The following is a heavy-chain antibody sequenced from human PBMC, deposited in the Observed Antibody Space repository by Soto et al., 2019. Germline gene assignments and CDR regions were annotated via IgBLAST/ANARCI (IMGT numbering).Heavy chain of an antibody. J-gene: IGHJ5*02. D-gene: IGHD1-26*01. Sequence: PSETLSLTCTVSGGSISSYYWSWIRQPPGKGLEWIGYIYYSGSTNYNPSLKGRVTISVDTSKNQFSLKLSSVTAADTAVYYCARALYSGSYYDWFDPWGQGTLVTVSS. CDR3: ARALYSGSYYDWFDP. CDR2: IYYSGST. V-gene: IGHV4-59*01. CDR1: GGSISSYY.